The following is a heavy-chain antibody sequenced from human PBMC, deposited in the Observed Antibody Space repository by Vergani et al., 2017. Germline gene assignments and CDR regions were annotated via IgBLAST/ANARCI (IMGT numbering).Heavy chain of an antibody. CDR1: GGSFTSYH. V-gene: IGHV4-34*01. Sequence: QVQLQQWGGGLLKPSETLSLTCVVNGGSFTSYHWTWIRQSPGEGLDWFGDIDHTGRPDYNPSLKSQLTMSVDMSRTQFSLTLNSVTATDTAIYFCARVNTETNGHLYYYYYMDVWGQGTAVTVS. CDR3: ARVNTETNGHLYYYYYMDV. D-gene: IGHD4-11*01. CDR2: IDHTGRP. J-gene: IGHJ6*03.